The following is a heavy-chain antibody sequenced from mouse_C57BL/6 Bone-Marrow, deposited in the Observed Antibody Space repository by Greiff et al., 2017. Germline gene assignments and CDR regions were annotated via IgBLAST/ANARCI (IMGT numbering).Heavy chain of an antibody. Sequence: EVKLVESGGGLVKPGGSLKLSCAASGFTFSDYGMHWVRQAPEKGLEWVAYISSGSSTISYADTVKGRFTISRDNAKNTLFLQMTSLRSEDTAMYYCHYYGTYFDYWAQGTTLTVSS. CDR3: HYYGTYFDY. CDR1: GFTFSDYG. CDR2: ISSGSSTI. D-gene: IGHD1-1*01. V-gene: IGHV5-17*01. J-gene: IGHJ2*01.